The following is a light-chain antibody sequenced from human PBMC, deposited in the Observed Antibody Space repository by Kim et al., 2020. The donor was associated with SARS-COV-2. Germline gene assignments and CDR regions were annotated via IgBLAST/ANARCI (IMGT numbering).Light chain of an antibody. CDR1: QSISSY. J-gene: IGKJ2*01. CDR3: QQSYSTLYT. Sequence: GDRVTITCRASQSISSYLNWYQQKPGKAPKLLIYAASSLQSGVPSRFGGSGSGTDFTLTISSLQPEDFATYYCQQSYSTLYTFG. CDR2: AAS. V-gene: IGKV1-39*01.